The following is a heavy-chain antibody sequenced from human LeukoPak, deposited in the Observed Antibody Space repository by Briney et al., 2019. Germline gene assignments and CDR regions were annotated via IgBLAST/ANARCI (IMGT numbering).Heavy chain of an antibody. CDR3: ARGRDSAFDI. D-gene: IGHD2-15*01. Sequence: SQTLSLTCAISGDSVSSSSVAWNWTRQSPSRGLEWLGRTYYRSKDCAVSVKGRITINPDTSKNQFSLQLNSVTPEDTAVYYCARGRDSAFDIWGQGTMVTVSS. V-gene: IGHV6-1*01. CDR1: GDSVSSSSVA. CDR2: TYYRSK. J-gene: IGHJ3*02.